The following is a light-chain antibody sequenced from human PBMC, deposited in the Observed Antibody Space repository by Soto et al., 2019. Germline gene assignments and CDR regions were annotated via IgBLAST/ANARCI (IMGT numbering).Light chain of an antibody. CDR1: QSVSSSY. J-gene: IGKJ1*01. V-gene: IGKV3-20*01. Sequence: EIVLTQSPGTLYLSPGERATLSCRASQSVSSSYLAWYQQKPGQAPRLLIYGASSRATGIPDRFSGSGSGTDFTLTISRLEPEEFAVYYCQQYGSSPRAFGEGTKVELQ. CDR2: GAS. CDR3: QQYGSSPRA.